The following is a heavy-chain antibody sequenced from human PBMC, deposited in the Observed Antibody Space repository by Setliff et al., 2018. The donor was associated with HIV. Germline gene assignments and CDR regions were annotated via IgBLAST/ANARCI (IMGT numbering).Heavy chain of an antibody. CDR1: GFTFSSYA. V-gene: IGHV3-23*01. J-gene: IGHJ4*02. Sequence: GGSLRLSCAASGFTFSSYAMSWVRQAPGKGLEWVSAISGSGGSTYYADSVKGRFTIFRDNAKNSVFLQMNSLRAEDTGVYYCATQTGFYNSHWYDYWGQGTMVTVSS. CDR3: ATQTGFYNSHWYDY. CDR2: ISGSGGST. D-gene: IGHD6-13*01.